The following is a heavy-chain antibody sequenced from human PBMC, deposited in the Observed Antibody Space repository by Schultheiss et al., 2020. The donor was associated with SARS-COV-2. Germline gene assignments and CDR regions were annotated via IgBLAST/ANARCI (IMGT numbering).Heavy chain of an antibody. CDR1: GFTFSSYA. J-gene: IGHJ5*02. CDR2: ILSDGSNK. Sequence: GGSLRLSCAASGFTFSSYAMSWVRQAPGKGLEWVAVILSDGSNKYYADSVKGRFTISRDNSKNTLYLQMNSLRAEDTAVYYCAKVFRAESFDPWGLGTLVTVSS. CDR3: AKVFRAESFDP. D-gene: IGHD2-21*01. V-gene: IGHV3-30*01.